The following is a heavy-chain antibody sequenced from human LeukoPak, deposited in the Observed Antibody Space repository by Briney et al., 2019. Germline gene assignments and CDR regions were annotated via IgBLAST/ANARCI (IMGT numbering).Heavy chain of an antibody. CDR2: LNSDGSIT. CDR1: GFTFSLYW. J-gene: IGHJ4*02. V-gene: IGHV3-74*01. CDR3: VREYCGGDCYTDF. D-gene: IGHD2-21*02. Sequence: GGSLRLSCAASGFTFSLYWMHWVRQTPGKGLVWVSRLNSDGSITTYADSVKGRFTISRDNAKNTLYLQMNSLRAEDTALYYCVREYCGGDCYTDFWGQGTLVTVSS.